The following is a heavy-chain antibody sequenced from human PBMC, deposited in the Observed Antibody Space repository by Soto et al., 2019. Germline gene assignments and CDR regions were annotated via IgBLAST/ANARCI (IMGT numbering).Heavy chain of an antibody. Sequence: QVQLVESGGGVVQPGRSLRLSCAASGFTFSSYGMDWVRQAPGKGLEWVAVISYDGSNKYYADSVKGRFTISRDNSKTTLYLQMNSLIAEDTAVYYCAKSVRYCSGGSPRPSYYYYYGMDVWGQGTTVTVSS. D-gene: IGHD2-15*01. CDR2: ISYDGSNK. CDR3: AKSVRYCSGGSPRPSYYYYYGMDV. J-gene: IGHJ6*02. V-gene: IGHV3-30*18. CDR1: GFTFSSYG.